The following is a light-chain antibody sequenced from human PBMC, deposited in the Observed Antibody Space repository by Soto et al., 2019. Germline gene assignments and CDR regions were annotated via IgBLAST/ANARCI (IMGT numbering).Light chain of an antibody. CDR3: CSYAGSYTYV. CDR2: DVS. CDR1: SSDVGGYHY. J-gene: IGLJ1*01. Sequence: QSALTQPRSVSGSPGQSVTISCTGTSSDVGGYHYVSWYQQHPGKAPKLVIFDVSNRPSGVPDRFSGSKSGNTASLTISGLKADDEADYYCCSYAGSYTYVFGIGTKSPS. V-gene: IGLV2-11*01.